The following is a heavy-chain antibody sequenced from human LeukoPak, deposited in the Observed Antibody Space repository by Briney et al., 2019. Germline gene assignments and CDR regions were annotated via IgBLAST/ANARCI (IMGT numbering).Heavy chain of an antibody. V-gene: IGHV3-74*01. CDR1: GFTFSNYW. D-gene: IGHD1-26*01. Sequence: GGSLTLSCAASGFTFSNYWMHWVRQAPGKGLVWVSRLNLDGTTRDYADSVKGRFTISRDNAKNTLSLQMNSLKVDDTAVYYCARESAGSYWGWGQGTLVTVSS. CDR2: LNLDGTTR. CDR3: ARESAGSYWG. J-gene: IGHJ4*02.